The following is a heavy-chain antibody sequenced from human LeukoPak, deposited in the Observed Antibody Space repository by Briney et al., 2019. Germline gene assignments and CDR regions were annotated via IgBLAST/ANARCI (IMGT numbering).Heavy chain of an antibody. J-gene: IGHJ4*02. V-gene: IGHV3-72*01. CDR3: ATSWRSTAFDY. Sequence: GGSLRLSCAASGFTFSDHYMDWVRQAPAKGLEWVGRTKNKANSYTTEYAASVKGRFTISRDDSKNSLYLQMNSLKTEDTAVYYCATSWRSTAFDYWGQGTLVTVSS. CDR2: TKNKANSYTT. CDR1: GFTFSDHY.